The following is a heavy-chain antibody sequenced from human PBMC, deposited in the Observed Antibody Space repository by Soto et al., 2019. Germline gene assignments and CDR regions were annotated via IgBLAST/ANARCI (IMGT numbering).Heavy chain of an antibody. V-gene: IGHV3-7*03. CDR3: ARVAVDTGYRPFDY. J-gene: IGHJ4*02. CDR2: IKKDGSEK. Sequence: TGGSLRLSXAASGFTFNDHWMTWVRQAPGKGLEWVADIKKDGSEKRYVESVKGRFTISRDDAKNSLSLQMNTLRPEDTAIYYCARVAVDTGYRPFDYWGQGTPVTVSS. D-gene: IGHD5-18*01. CDR1: GFTFNDHW.